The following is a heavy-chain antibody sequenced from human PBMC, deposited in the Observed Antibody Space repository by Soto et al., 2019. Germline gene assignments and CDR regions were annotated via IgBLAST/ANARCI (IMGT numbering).Heavy chain of an antibody. Sequence: GGSRRLSCAASGSPFSSYVMSWVRQAPGQGMEWVSGIRGGGSNTFYVASVRGRFTISRDNSKNTLLLQMNSLGAEDTAVYYCAKDSNKYSSSLRGRYFDYWGQGIVVTVS. CDR1: GSPFSSYV. D-gene: IGHD4-4*01. CDR2: IRGGGSNT. J-gene: IGHJ4*02. CDR3: AKDSNKYSSSLRGRYFDY. V-gene: IGHV3-23*01.